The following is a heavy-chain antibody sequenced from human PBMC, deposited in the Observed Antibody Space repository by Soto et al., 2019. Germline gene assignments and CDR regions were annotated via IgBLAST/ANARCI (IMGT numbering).Heavy chain of an antibody. D-gene: IGHD1-1*01. Sequence: EVQLLESGGGLVQPGGSLRLSCAVSGFSFSTYGVTWVRQAPGQGLEWVSGVSGGSGVTHYADSVKGRFTITGDNSKNPVYMNMNSLRVEDTAVYYCAKWNGYGEYWGQGTLVTVSS. J-gene: IGHJ4*02. CDR2: VSGGSGVT. CDR3: AKWNGYGEY. V-gene: IGHV3-23*01. CDR1: GFSFSTYG.